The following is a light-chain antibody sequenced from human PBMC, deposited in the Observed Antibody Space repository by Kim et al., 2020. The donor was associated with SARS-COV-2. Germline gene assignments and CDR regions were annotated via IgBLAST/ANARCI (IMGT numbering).Light chain of an antibody. CDR1: SSDIGAYNY. J-gene: IGLJ1*01. CDR2: DVN. Sequence: QSALTQPRSVSGSPGQSVIISCTGSSSDIGAYNYISWYQQHAGEVPKLMIFDVNKRPSGVPDRFSGSKSGNTASLTISGLQAEDEADYYCCSYAGRYTYVFGTGT. V-gene: IGLV2-11*01. CDR3: CSYAGRYTYV.